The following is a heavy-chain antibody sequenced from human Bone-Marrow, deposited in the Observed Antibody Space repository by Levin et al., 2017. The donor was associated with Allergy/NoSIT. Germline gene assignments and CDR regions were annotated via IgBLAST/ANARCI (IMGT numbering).Heavy chain of an antibody. CDR2: INPSGGSP. D-gene: IGHD2-15*01. CDR1: GYTFTSYY. Sequence: GESLKISCKASGYTFTSYYMHWVRQAPGQGLEWMGIINPSGGSPTYAQKFQGRVTMTRDTSTNTVYMELSSLRSEDTAVYYCAREFVVVVVATAPPRDSDAFDIWGQGTMVTVSS. V-gene: IGHV1-46*01. CDR3: AREFVVVVVATAPPRDSDAFDI. J-gene: IGHJ3*02.